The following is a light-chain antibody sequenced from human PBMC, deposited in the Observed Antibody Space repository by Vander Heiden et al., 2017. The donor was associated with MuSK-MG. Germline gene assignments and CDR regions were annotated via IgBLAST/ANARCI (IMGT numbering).Light chain of an antibody. Sequence: DIQMTQSPSSLSASVGDRVTITCRASQSISSYLNWYQQKPGKAPKLLIYAASSLQSGVPSRFSGSGSGTDFTLTISSLQPEDFATYYCHRSDSAGQTFGQGTKMEIK. CDR3: HRSDSAGQT. V-gene: IGKV1-39*01. CDR1: QSISSY. CDR2: AAS. J-gene: IGKJ2*01.